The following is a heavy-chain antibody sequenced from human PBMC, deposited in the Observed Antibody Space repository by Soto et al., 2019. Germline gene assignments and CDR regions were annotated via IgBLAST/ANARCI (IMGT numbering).Heavy chain of an antibody. V-gene: IGHV3-49*03. CDR2: TTIKAHGGTT. CDR1: GFTFGDFH. D-gene: IGHD1-26*01. J-gene: IGHJ3*02. Sequence: PGGSLRLSCTASGFTFGDFHMSWFRQAPGKGLEWISFTTIKAHGGTTYYAASVKGRFTISRDDSASIAYLQMNSLKTEDTAVYFCTRDISPGTRAFDIWGQGTMVTVSS. CDR3: TRDISPGTRAFDI.